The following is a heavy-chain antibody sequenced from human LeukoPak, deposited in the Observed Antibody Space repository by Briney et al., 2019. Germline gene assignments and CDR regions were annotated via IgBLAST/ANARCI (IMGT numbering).Heavy chain of an antibody. Sequence: TSETLSLTCAVSGGSISSSNWWSWVRQPPGKGLEWIGEIYHSGSTNYNPSLKSRVTISLDTSKKQFSLKLSSVTAADTAVYYCARATPDYGDYQGLNWFDPWGQGTLVTVSS. J-gene: IGHJ5*02. CDR3: ARATPDYGDYQGLNWFDP. D-gene: IGHD4-17*01. CDR1: GGSISSSNW. V-gene: IGHV4-4*02. CDR2: IYHSGST.